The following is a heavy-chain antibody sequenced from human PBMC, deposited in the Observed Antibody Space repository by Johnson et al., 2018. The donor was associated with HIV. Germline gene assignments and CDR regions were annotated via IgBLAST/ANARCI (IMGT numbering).Heavy chain of an antibody. CDR3: AKDMSGYDDAFDI. V-gene: IGHV3-30*04. CDR2: ISYDGSNK. Sequence: QVQLVESGGGVVRPGGSLRLSCAASGFTFSSYAMHCVRQAPGKGLEWVAVISYDGSNKYYADSVKGRFTISRDNSKNTLYLQMNRLRGEDTALYHCAKDMSGYDDAFDIWGQGTMVTVSS. J-gene: IGHJ3*02. D-gene: IGHD5-12*01. CDR1: GFTFSSYA.